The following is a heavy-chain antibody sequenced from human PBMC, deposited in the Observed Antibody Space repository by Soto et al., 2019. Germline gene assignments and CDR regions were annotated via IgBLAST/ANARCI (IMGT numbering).Heavy chain of an antibody. J-gene: IGHJ5*02. D-gene: IGHD6-25*01. Sequence: PSATXSLAGTVAIGCTRPHYFIWIRQSPGKGLEWIAYIYFTGSTNYNPSLKSRVTISIDTSKNQFSLKLTSVTAAETAVYYCERGGRCFEPRGQRTLV. CDR1: IGCTRPHY. CDR2: IYFTGST. V-gene: IGHV4-59*11. CDR3: ERGGRCFEP.